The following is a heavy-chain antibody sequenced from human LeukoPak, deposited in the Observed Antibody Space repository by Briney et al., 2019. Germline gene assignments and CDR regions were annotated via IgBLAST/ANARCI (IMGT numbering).Heavy chain of an antibody. CDR2: IYSSGNT. V-gene: IGHV4-4*07. Sequence: SETLSLTCTDSGDTISIYYWSWIRQPAGRGLEWIGRIYSSGNTNYNPSLKSRVTMSVDTSNNQFSLNLRSVTTADTAVYYCARSFDTNAFDIWGHGTMVTVSS. CDR3: ARSFDTNAFDI. J-gene: IGHJ3*02. CDR1: GDTISIYY. D-gene: IGHD2/OR15-2a*01.